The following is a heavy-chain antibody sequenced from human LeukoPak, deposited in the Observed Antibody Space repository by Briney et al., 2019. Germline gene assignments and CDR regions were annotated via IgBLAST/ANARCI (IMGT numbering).Heavy chain of an antibody. Sequence: SETLSLTCTVSGGSISSYYWSWIRQPPGKGLEWIGYIYYSGSTNYSPSLKSRVTISVDTSKNQFSLKLSSVTAADTAVYYCAREVVITGTTIDYAFDIWGQGTMVTVSS. J-gene: IGHJ3*02. CDR1: GGSISSYY. CDR3: AREVVITGTTIDYAFDI. CDR2: IYYSGST. D-gene: IGHD1-7*01. V-gene: IGHV4-59*01.